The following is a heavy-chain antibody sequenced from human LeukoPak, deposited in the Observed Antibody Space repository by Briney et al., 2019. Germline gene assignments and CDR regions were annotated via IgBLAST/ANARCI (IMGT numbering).Heavy chain of an antibody. Sequence: SETLSLTCTVSGGSISPHYWSWIRQPPGKGLEWIGYIYYSGTTNYNPSLKSRVTMSVDTSNNHLSLRLTSVTAADTALYYCARHSYNYYGLDVWGQGTTITVSS. J-gene: IGHJ6*02. CDR1: GGSISPHY. V-gene: IGHV4-59*08. CDR2: IYYSGTT. CDR3: ARHSYNYYGLDV.